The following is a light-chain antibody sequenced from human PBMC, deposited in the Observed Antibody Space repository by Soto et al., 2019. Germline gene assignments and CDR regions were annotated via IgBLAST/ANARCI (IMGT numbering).Light chain of an antibody. J-gene: IGLJ2*01. CDR2: EGS. V-gene: IGLV2-23*01. Sequence: QSALTQPASVSGSPGQSITISCTGTSSDVGSYNLVSWYQQHPGKAPKLMIYEGSKRPSGVSNRFSDSKSGNTASLTISGLQAEDEADYYCCSYAGSSTHVVFGGGTKVTVL. CDR1: SSDVGSYNL. CDR3: CSYAGSSTHVV.